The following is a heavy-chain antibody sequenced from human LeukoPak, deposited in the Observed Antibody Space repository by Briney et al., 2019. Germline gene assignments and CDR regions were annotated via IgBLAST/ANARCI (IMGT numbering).Heavy chain of an antibody. CDR2: TSYSGST. J-gene: IGHJ4*02. Sequence: SETLSLTCTVSGGSMTSGDHYWSWIRQPPGKGLELIGYTSYSGSTYYNASLRSRVIISLDTSQNQFSLKLSSVTAADTAVYYCARAGGAYGGIVDCWGRGTLATVSS. V-gene: IGHV4-30-4*01. CDR3: ARAGGAYGGIVDC. CDR1: GGSMTSGDHY. D-gene: IGHD2-21*01.